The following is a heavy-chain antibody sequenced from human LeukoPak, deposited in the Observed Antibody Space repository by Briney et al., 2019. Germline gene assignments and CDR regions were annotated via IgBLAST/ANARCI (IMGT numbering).Heavy chain of an antibody. CDR1: GYTFTNYY. CDR2: IDPSAGST. Sequence: ASVKVSCKASGYTFTNYYMHWVRQAPGQGLEWMGVIDPSAGSTTYAQKFQGRVTMTRDTSTSTVYMELSSLRSEDTAVYYCARGALREDYYGSGYFDYWGQGTLVTVSS. J-gene: IGHJ4*02. D-gene: IGHD3-10*01. CDR3: ARGALREDYYGSGYFDY. V-gene: IGHV1-46*01.